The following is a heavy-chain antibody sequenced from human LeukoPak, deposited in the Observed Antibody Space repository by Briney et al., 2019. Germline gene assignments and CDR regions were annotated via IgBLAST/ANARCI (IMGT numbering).Heavy chain of an antibody. CDR1: GFTFSSYA. Sequence: GGSLRLSCAASGFTFSSYAMHWVRQAPGKGLEWVAVISYDGSNKYYADSVKGRFTISRDNSKNTLYLQMNSLRAEDTAVYYCARDPGIVVVPAAMKWVSGYFDYWGQGTLVTVSS. CDR3: ARDPGIVVVPAAMKWVSGYFDY. J-gene: IGHJ4*02. D-gene: IGHD2-2*01. V-gene: IGHV3-30*04. CDR2: ISYDGSNK.